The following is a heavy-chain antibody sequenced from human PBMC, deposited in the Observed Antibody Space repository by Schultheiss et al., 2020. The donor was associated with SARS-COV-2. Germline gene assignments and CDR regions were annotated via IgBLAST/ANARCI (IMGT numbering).Heavy chain of an antibody. V-gene: IGHV4-61*01. CDR1: GGSVSSGSYY. Sequence: SQTLSLTCTVSGGSVSSGSYYWSWIRQPPGKGLEWIGYIYYSGSTNYNPSLKSRVTISVDTSKNQFSLKLSSVTAADTAVYYCARVAGSLGYFDWLVEKFDSWGQGTLVTVSS. CDR3: ARVAGSLGYFDWLVEKFDS. D-gene: IGHD3-9*01. J-gene: IGHJ4*02. CDR2: IYYSGST.